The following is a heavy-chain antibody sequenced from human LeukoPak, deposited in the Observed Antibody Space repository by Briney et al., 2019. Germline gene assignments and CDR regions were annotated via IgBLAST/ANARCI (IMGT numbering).Heavy chain of an antibody. D-gene: IGHD2-2*01. CDR2: ISSSGSII. J-gene: IGHJ3*02. CDR1: GFTFSSYE. V-gene: IGHV3-48*03. Sequence: GGSLRLSCVASGFTFSSYEMHWVRQAPGKGLEWLSYISSSGSIIYADSVKGRFTVSRDNVKDSMYLQMNSLRGEVTAVYYCAREFRYCSGTSCPGTFDIWGQGTMVTVSS. CDR3: AREFRYCSGTSCPGTFDI.